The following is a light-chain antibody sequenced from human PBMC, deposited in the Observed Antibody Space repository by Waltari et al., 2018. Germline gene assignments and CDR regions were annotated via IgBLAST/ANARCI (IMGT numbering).Light chain of an antibody. CDR3: SSFTSTTTLI. CDR1: SSDVGGYNS. J-gene: IGLJ2*01. V-gene: IGLV2-14*03. Sequence: QSALTQPASVSGSPGQSTAISCTGTSSDVGGYNSVSWYQRHPGKFPKLVIYDVSNRPSGVSNRFSGSKSGNTASLTISGLQADDEADYYCSSFTSTTTLIFGGGTKLTVL. CDR2: DVS.